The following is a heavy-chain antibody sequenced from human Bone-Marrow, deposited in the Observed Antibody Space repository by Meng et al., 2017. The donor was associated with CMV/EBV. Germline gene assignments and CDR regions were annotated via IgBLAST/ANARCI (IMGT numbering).Heavy chain of an antibody. J-gene: IGHJ6*02. CDR1: GFTFSSYG. Sequence: GESLKISCAASGFTFSSYGMHWVRQAPGKGLEWVAVIWYDGSNKYYADSVKGRFTISRDNSKNTLYLQMNSLRAEDTAVYYCARASRFLLDGMDIWGQGTTVTVSS. CDR3: ARASRFLLDGMDI. CDR2: IWYDGSNK. D-gene: IGHD2-8*02. V-gene: IGHV3-33*01.